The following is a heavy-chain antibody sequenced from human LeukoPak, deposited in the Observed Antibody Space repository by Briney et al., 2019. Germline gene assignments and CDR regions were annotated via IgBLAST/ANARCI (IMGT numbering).Heavy chain of an antibody. J-gene: IGHJ4*02. CDR3: ARDWDYYDSSPGY. CDR1: GYTFTSYD. Sequence: ASVKVSCKASGYTFTSYDINWARQATGQGLEWMGWMNPNSGNTGYAQKFQGRVTMTRNTSISTAYMELSSLRSEDTAVYYCARDWDYYDSSPGYWGQGTLVTVSS. CDR2: MNPNSGNT. D-gene: IGHD3-22*01. V-gene: IGHV1-8*01.